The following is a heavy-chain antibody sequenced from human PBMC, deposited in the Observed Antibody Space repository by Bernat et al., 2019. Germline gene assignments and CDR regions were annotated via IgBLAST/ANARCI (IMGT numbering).Heavy chain of an antibody. D-gene: IGHD5-18*01. CDR3: ARGSHRPTWIQDYYYGMDV. CDR2: ISYDGSNK. V-gene: IGHV3-30-3*01. CDR1: GFTFSSYA. J-gene: IGHJ6*02. Sequence: QVQLVEFVGGVVQPGSSLRLSCAASGFTFSSYAMHWFRQAPAKGLEWVAVISYDGSNKYYADSRMGRFTISSDNSKNTLYLQMNSLRAEDTAVYDCARGSHRPTWIQDYYYGMDVWGQGTTVTVSS.